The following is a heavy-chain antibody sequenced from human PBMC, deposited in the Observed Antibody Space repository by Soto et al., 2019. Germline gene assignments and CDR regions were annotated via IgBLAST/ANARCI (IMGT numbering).Heavy chain of an antibody. V-gene: IGHV1-18*01. Sequence: ASVNVSCTASGYTFTSYGISWVRQAPGQGLEWMGWISAYNGNTNYAQKLQGRVTMTTDTSTSTAYMELRSLRSGDTAVYYCARDLRIFGVVITSLGPDYWGQGTLVTVSS. CDR3: ARDLRIFGVVITSLGPDY. CDR1: GYTFTSYG. CDR2: ISAYNGNT. D-gene: IGHD3-3*01. J-gene: IGHJ4*02.